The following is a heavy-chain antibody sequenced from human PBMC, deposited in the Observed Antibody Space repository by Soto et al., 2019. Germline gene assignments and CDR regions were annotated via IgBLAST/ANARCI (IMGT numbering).Heavy chain of an antibody. Sequence: SVKVSCKASGGTFSTYAISWVRQAPGQGLEWKGGIIPIFGTANYAQKFQGRVTITADESTSTAYMELSSLRSEDTAVYYCARGEDYYDSSAYYSSYYYGMDVWGQGTTVTVSS. V-gene: IGHV1-69*13. CDR3: ARGEDYYDSSAYYSSYYYGMDV. D-gene: IGHD3-22*01. J-gene: IGHJ6*02. CDR1: GGTFSTYA. CDR2: IIPIFGTA.